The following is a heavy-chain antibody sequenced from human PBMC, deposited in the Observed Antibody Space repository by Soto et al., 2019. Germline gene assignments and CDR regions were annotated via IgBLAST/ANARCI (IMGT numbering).Heavy chain of an antibody. J-gene: IGHJ5*02. CDR3: ASRRYCSGGSCGGFDP. CDR1: GGTFSSYA. CDR2: IIPIFGTA. V-gene: IGHV1-69*12. Sequence: QVQLVQSGAEVKKPGSSVKVSCKASGGTFSSYAISWVRQAPGQGLEWMGGIIPIFGTANYAQKFQGRVTITADEFTSTASMELSCLRSEETAVYYCASRRYCSGGSCGGFDPWGQGTLVTVSS. D-gene: IGHD2-15*01.